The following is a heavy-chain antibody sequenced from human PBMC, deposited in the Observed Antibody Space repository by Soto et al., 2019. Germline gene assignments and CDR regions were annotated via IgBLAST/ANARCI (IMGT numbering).Heavy chain of an antibody. Sequence: QVQLVQSGAEVKKPGASVKVSCKASGYTFTSYYMHWVRQAPGQGLEWMGIINPSGGTTSYAQKFHGSVTRTTDPSRSTVEMELSSLRTEATAVYYCARGTAPVGNWGQGPLVTVSS. D-gene: IGHD1-26*01. CDR3: ARGTAPVGN. V-gene: IGHV1-46*01. CDR2: INPSGGTT. J-gene: IGHJ4*02. CDR1: GYTFTSYY.